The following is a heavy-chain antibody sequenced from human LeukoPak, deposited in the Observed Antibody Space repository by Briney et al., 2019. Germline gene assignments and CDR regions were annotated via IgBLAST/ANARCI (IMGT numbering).Heavy chain of an antibody. V-gene: IGHV1-8*01. CDR3: ARAEGLLVAFDP. D-gene: IGHD5-12*01. CDR1: GYTFTSYD. CDR2: MNPNSGNI. J-gene: IGHJ5*02. Sequence: ASVKVSCKASGYTFTSYDINWVRQATGQGLEWMGWMNPNSGNIGYAQKFQGRVTMTRNTSISTAYMELSSLRSEDTAVYYCARAEGLLVAFDPWGQGTLVTVSS.